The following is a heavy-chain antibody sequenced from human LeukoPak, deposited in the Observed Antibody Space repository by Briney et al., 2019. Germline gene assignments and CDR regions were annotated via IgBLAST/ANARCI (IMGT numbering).Heavy chain of an antibody. Sequence: SETLSLTCSVSGASISSSNYYWGWIRQPPGKGLEWIGSIYYSGSTYYNPSLKSRVTISVDTSKNQFSLKLSSVTAADTAVYYCARGIGLRYFDYWGQGTLVTVSS. CDR3: ARGIGLRYFDY. D-gene: IGHD3-9*01. J-gene: IGHJ4*02. V-gene: IGHV4-39*07. CDR2: IYYSGST. CDR1: GASISSSNYY.